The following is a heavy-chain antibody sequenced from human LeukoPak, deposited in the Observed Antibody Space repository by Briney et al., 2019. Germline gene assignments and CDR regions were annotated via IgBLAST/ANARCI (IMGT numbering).Heavy chain of an antibody. V-gene: IGHV4-4*02. CDR2: IYHSGST. CDR1: GGSISTGNW. Sequence: SGTLSLTCAVSGGSISTGNWWTWVRQSPGKGLEWIGEIYHSGSTNYNPSLKSRVSMSVGTSKNQVSLKLTSVTAADAAVYYCATQVLGYYYGLDVWGQGTTVTVSS. CDR3: ATQVLGYYYGLDV. J-gene: IGHJ6*02. D-gene: IGHD2/OR15-2a*01.